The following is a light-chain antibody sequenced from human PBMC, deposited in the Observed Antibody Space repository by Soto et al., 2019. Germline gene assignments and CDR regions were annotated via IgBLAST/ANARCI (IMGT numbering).Light chain of an antibody. CDR1: SSDVGSYNL. CDR2: EGS. CDR3: CSYAGSSSP. Sequence: QSVLTQPASVSGSPGQSITISCTGTSSDVGSYNLVSWYQQHPGKAPKLMIYEGSKRPSGVSNRFSGSKSGNTASLTISGLQAEDEADYYCCSYAGSSSPFGGGTK. J-gene: IGLJ2*01. V-gene: IGLV2-23*01.